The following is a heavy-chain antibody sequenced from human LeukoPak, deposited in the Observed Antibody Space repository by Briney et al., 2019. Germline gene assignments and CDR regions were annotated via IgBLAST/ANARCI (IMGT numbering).Heavy chain of an antibody. CDR1: GGSFSSYY. CDR3: ARLGSSGWYYFDY. J-gene: IGHJ4*02. D-gene: IGHD6-19*01. CDR2: IYYSGST. Sequence: PSETLSLTCAVYGGSFSSYYWGWIRQPPGKGLEWIGSIYYSGSTYYNPSLKSRVTISVDTSKNQFSLKLSSVTAADTAVYYCARLGSSGWYYFDYWGQGTLVTVSS. V-gene: IGHV4-39*01.